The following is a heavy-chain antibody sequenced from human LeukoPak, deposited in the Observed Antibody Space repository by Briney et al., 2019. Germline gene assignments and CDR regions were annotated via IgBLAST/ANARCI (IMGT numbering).Heavy chain of an antibody. J-gene: IGHJ4*02. V-gene: IGHV1-24*01. Sequence: ASVKVSCKVSGYTLTESSMHWVRQAPGKGLEWMGGFDPEDGETIYAQKFQGRVTMTEDTSTDTAYMELSSLRSEDTAVYYCATTAYDSSGYGFDYWGQGTLVTVSS. CDR2: FDPEDGET. CDR1: GYTLTESS. D-gene: IGHD3-22*01. CDR3: ATTAYDSSGYGFDY.